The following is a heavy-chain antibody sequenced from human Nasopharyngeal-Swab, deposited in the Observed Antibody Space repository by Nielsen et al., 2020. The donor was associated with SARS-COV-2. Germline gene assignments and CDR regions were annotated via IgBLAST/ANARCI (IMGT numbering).Heavy chain of an antibody. J-gene: IGHJ6*02. V-gene: IGHV2-5*01. CDR3: AHTTPNILTGYYDYYYYGMDV. CDR2: IYWNDDK. Sequence: SGPTLVQPTQTLTLTCTFSGFSLSTSGVGVGWIRQPPGKALEWLAPIYWNDDKRYSPSLKSRLTITKDTSKNQVVLTMTNMDPVDTATYYCAHTTPNILTGYYDYYYYGMDVWGQGTTVTVSS. CDR1: GFSLSTSGVG. D-gene: IGHD3-9*01.